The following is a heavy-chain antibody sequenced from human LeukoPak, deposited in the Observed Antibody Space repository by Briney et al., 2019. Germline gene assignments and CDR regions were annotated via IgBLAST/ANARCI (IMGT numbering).Heavy chain of an antibody. CDR2: INPNSVGT. CDR3: ARAHYSSGWYSSFFY. V-gene: IGHV1-2*06. CDR1: GYTFTGYY. J-gene: IGHJ4*02. D-gene: IGHD6-19*01. Sequence: ASVKVSCKASGYTFTGYYMHWVRQAPGQGLEWMGRINPNSVGTNYAQKFQCTVTMTTDTSLSTAYIELSRLRSDDTALYSCARAHYSSGWYSSFFYWGQGTLVTVSS.